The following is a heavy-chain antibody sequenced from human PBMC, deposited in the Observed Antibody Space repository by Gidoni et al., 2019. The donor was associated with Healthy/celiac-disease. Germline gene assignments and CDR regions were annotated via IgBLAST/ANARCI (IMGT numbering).Heavy chain of an antibody. CDR1: GGTFSSYT. Sequence: QVQLVQSGAEVKKPGSSVKVSCKASGGTFSSYTISWVRQAPGQGLEWMVRIIPILGIANYAQKFQGRVTITADKSTSTAYMELSSLRSEDTAVYYCARVSDYGGNTLNRYYYYGMDVWGQGTTVTVSS. CDR3: ARVSDYGGNTLNRYYYYGMDV. D-gene: IGHD4-17*01. V-gene: IGHV1-69*02. CDR2: IIPILGIA. J-gene: IGHJ6*02.